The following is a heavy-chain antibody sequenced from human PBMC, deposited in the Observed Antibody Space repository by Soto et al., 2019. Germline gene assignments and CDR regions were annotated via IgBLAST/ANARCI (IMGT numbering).Heavy chain of an antibody. CDR2: IYWDDDK. CDR3: AHRNYCGGDCFLDY. V-gene: IGHV2-5*02. D-gene: IGHD2-21*01. Sequence: QITLRESGPTLVTPTQTLTLTCTFSGFSLNTSGVAVGWIRQPPGKALEWLALIYWDDDKRYSPSLESRLTITKDTSKNQVVLTMTNMGPVDTATYYCAHRNYCGGDCFLDYWGQGTLVIVSS. J-gene: IGHJ4*02. CDR1: GFSLNTSGVA.